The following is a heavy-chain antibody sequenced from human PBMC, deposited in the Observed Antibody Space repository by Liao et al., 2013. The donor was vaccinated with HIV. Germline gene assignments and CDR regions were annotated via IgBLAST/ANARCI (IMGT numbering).Heavy chain of an antibody. J-gene: IGHJ4*02. D-gene: IGHD1-26*01. Sequence: QVQLQQWGAGLLKPSETLSLTCAVYGGSFSGYYWSWIRQPPGKGLEWIGSIFXSGSTYYNPSVKSRVTISVDTSKDQFSLKLSSVTAADTAVYYCARGGRSRIVGPTPRYWGQGTLVTVSS. V-gene: IGHV4-34*01. CDR3: ARGGRSRIVGPTPRY. CDR1: GGSFSGYY. CDR2: IFXSGST.